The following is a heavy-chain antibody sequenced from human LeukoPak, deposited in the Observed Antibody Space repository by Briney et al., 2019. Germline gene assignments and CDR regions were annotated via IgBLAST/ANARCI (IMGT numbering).Heavy chain of an antibody. CDR1: GFTFSSYE. V-gene: IGHV3-48*03. J-gene: IGHJ3*02. Sequence: GGPLRLFCAASGFTFSSYEMKWVPQAPGEGVEWVSYISSSGSTIYYADSVKGRFTISRDNAKNSLYLQMNSLRAEDTAVYYCARENRRYSGITAERAFDIWGQGTMVTVSS. CDR3: ARENRRYSGITAERAFDI. D-gene: IGHD1-26*01. CDR2: ISSSGSTI.